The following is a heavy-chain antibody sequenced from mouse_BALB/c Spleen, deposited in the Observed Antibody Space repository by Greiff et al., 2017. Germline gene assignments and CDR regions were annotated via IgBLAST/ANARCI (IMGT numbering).Heavy chain of an antibody. CDR1: GFSFTGYG. J-gene: IGHJ2*01. CDR3: ARDGYGNYSYYLDY. CDR2: LWGDGST. D-gene: IGHD2-1*01. V-gene: IGHV2-6-7*01. Sequence: VKLVESGPGLVAPSQSLSITCTVSGFSFTGYGVNWVRQPPGKGLEWLGMLWGDGSTDHNSALKSRLSISKDNYKSQVFLKMNSLQTDDTARYYCARDGYGNYSYYLDYWGQGTTRTVAS.